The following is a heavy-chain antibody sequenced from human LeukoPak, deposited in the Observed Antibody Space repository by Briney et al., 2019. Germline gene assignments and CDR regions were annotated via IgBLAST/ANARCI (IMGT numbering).Heavy chain of an antibody. CDR3: ARGGMGYCSGGSCYVDY. D-gene: IGHD2-15*01. Sequence: ASVKVSCKASGFTLTSYGISWVRQAPGQGLEWMGWISAYNGNTNYTQKFQGRVTMTRDTSISTAYMELSRLRSDDTAVYYCARGGMGYCSGGSCYVDYWGQGTLVTVSS. CDR2: ISAYNGNT. V-gene: IGHV1-18*01. J-gene: IGHJ4*02. CDR1: GFTLTSYG.